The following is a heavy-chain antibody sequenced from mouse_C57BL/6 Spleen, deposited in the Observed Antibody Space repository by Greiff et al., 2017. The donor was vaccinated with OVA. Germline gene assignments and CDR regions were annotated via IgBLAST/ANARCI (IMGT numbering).Heavy chain of an antibody. CDR1: GFTFSDYG. Sequence: EVQRVESGGGLVKPGGSLKLSCAASGFTFSDYGMHWVRQAPEKGLEWVAYISSGSSTIYYADTVKGRFTISRDNAKNTLFLQMTSLRSEDTAMYYCASGYYGSSYDFDYWGQGTTLTVSS. D-gene: IGHD1-1*01. J-gene: IGHJ2*01. CDR2: ISSGSSTI. V-gene: IGHV5-17*01. CDR3: ASGYYGSSYDFDY.